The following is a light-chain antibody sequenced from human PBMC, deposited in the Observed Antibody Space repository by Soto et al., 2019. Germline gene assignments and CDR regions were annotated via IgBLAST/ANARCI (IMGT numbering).Light chain of an antibody. V-gene: IGKV3-15*01. Sequence: DTVMTQSPATLSVSPGERAAVTCRASQSLSSNLAWYQQKPGQAPRLLILGASERVKGIPARFSGSGSGTEFTLSISSLQSDDFATYYCQQYNTWPWTFGQGTKVEIK. J-gene: IGKJ1*01. CDR3: QQYNTWPWT. CDR1: QSLSSN. CDR2: GAS.